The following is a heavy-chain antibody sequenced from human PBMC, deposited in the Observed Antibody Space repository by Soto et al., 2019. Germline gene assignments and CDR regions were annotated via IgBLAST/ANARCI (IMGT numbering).Heavy chain of an antibody. D-gene: IGHD3-22*01. CDR1: GGSISSSSYY. V-gene: IGHV4-39*01. Sequence: QLQLQESGPGLVKPSETLSLTCTVSGGSISSSSYYWGWIRQPPGKGLEWIGSIYYSGSTYYNPSLKSRVTISVDTSKNQFSLKLSSMTAADTAVYYCARRLYYYDSSGYLSYAFDIWGQGTMVTVSS. CDR2: IYYSGST. CDR3: ARRLYYYDSSGYLSYAFDI. J-gene: IGHJ3*02.